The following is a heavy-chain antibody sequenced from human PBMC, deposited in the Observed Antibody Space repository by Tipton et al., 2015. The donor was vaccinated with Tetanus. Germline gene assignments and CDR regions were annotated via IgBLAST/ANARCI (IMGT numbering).Heavy chain of an antibody. Sequence: TLSLTCTVSGGPIISGTPYWGWIRQLPGRGLEWIGQIYYSGTTYYNSPLKRRVTISLDTSKNQLSQKMTPVTAADTAVYYCARQADNWFDPWGQGTLVVVSS. CDR3: ARQADNWFDP. CDR1: GGPIISGTPY. V-gene: IGHV4-39*01. CDR2: IYYSGTT. J-gene: IGHJ5*02.